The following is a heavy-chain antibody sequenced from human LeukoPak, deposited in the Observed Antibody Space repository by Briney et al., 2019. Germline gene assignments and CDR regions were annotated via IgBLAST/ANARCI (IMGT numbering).Heavy chain of an antibody. CDR3: ARVGTGQVVNYNSGLYY. V-gene: IGHV4-39*07. D-gene: IGHD3-22*01. CDR1: GGSISSSSYY. CDR2: IYYSGST. J-gene: IGHJ4*02. Sequence: SETLSLTCTVSGGSISSSSYYWGWIRQPPWKGLEWIGSIYYSGSTYYNSSLKSRVTISVDTSKNQFSLKLSSVTAADTAVYYCARVGTGQVVNYNSGLYYWGQGTLVTVSS.